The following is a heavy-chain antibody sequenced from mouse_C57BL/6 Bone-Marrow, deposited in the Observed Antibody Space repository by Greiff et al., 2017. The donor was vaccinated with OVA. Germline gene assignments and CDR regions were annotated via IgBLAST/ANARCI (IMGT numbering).Heavy chain of an antibody. Sequence: VQLQQPGAELVKPGASVKVSCKASGYTFTSYWMHWVKQRPGQGLEWIGRIHPSDSDTNYNQKFKGKATLTVDKSSSTAYMQLSSLTSEDSAVYYCAIGRDDYDGFAYWGQGTLVTVSA. CDR3: AIGRDDYDGFAY. J-gene: IGHJ3*01. V-gene: IGHV1-74*01. CDR1: GYTFTSYW. CDR2: IHPSDSDT. D-gene: IGHD2-4*01.